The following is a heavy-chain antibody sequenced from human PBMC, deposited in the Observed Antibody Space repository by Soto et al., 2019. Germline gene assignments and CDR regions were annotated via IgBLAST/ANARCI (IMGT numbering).Heavy chain of an antibody. Sequence: PGESLKISCKGSGYSFTSYWIGWVRQMPGKGLEWMGIIYPGDSDTRYSPSFQGQVTISADKSISTAYLQWSSLKASDTAMYYCARSSVYYDFWSGYLGYWGQGTLVTVSS. V-gene: IGHV5-51*01. J-gene: IGHJ4*02. CDR2: IYPGDSDT. CDR1: GYSFTSYW. D-gene: IGHD3-3*01. CDR3: ARSSVYYDFWSGYLGY.